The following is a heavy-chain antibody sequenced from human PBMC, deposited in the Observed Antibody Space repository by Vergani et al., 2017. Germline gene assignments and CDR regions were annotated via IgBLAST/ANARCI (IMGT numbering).Heavy chain of an antibody. J-gene: IGHJ4*02. D-gene: IGHD1-1*01. Sequence: EVELVQSGPEMRKPGESLKISCKGSEYSFGNYWIGWVRQMPGKGLEWMGIIYPADSDTRYSPSFQGQVTISADKSISNAFLPWDSLKASDTALYYCARHTTYTDSWGQGTLVTVSS. CDR1: EYSFGNYW. CDR2: IYPADSDT. CDR3: ARHTTYTDS. V-gene: IGHV5-51*01.